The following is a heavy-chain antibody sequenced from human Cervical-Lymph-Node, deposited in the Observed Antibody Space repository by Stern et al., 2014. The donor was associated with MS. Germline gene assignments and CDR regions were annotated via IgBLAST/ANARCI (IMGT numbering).Heavy chain of an antibody. Sequence: QVQLQESGPGLVRPSGTLSLTCAVSGDSISNDNWWSWVRQPPGKGLEWMGEVYHTGSDNYDPSLKCRVTISVDKSKNQFSLRLTSMTAADTAVYYCARDQGFQLMNSWGQGTLVIVSS. D-gene: IGHD2-2*01. V-gene: IGHV4-4*02. CDR3: ARDQGFQLMNS. J-gene: IGHJ4*02. CDR1: GDSISNDNW. CDR2: VYHTGSD.